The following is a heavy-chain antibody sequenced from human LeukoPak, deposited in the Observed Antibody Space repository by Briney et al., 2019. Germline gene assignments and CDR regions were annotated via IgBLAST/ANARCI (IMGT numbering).Heavy chain of an antibody. D-gene: IGHD2-15*01. V-gene: IGHV4-4*07. CDR3: ARESGYCSGGSCYSYTFDY. CDR1: GGSISSYY. J-gene: IGHJ4*02. CDR2: IYTSGST. Sequence: KPSETLSLTCTVSGGSISSYYWSWIRQPAGKGLEWIGRIYTSGSTNYNPSLKSQVTMSVDTSKNQFSLKLSSVTAADTAVYYCARESGYCSGGSCYSYTFDYWGQGTLVTVSS.